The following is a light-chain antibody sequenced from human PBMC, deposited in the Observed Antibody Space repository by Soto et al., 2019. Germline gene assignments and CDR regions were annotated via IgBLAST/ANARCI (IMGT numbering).Light chain of an antibody. Sequence: VLTQSDVNLSLSPGERAALSCRASESISTCLAWYQQKPDQAPKLLIYDASNMASGIPARFSGSGSGTDFTLTISRLEPEDFAVYFCHQYVSSPRTFGAGTKVDIK. CDR3: HQYVSSPRT. CDR1: ESISTC. V-gene: IGKV3-20*01. CDR2: DAS. J-gene: IGKJ4*01.